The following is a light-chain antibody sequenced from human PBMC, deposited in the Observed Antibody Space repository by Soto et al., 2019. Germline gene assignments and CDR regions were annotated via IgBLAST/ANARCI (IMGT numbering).Light chain of an antibody. J-gene: IGKJ4*01. Sequence: DIQMSQSPSSLSASIGDRITITCRASQSISTYLNWYQQKPGKAPRLLIYGASTLQNGVPSRFSGSGSAIDYTFIISSLQPEDFATFFCQQSFITPPLTFGGETTVEMK. CDR2: GAS. CDR3: QQSFITPPLT. V-gene: IGKV1-39*01. CDR1: QSISTY.